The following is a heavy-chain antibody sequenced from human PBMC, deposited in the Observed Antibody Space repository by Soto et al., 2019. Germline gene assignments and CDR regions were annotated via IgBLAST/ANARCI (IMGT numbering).Heavy chain of an antibody. V-gene: IGHV1-69*01. CDR2: IIPLFNVA. J-gene: IGHJ3*02. CDR1: GGTFSNFA. CDR3: AASRRDVLGYDCKDTEGLDI. Sequence: QVQLVQSGPEVKKPGSSVKVSCEASGGTFSNFAVNWVRQAPGQGLGWVGGIIPLFNVAKYAQKFEGRVTIVADDSTSTAYMDLSSLRSDDTAVYYCAASRRDVLGYDCKDTEGLDIWGQGTMVTVSS. D-gene: IGHD2-21*02.